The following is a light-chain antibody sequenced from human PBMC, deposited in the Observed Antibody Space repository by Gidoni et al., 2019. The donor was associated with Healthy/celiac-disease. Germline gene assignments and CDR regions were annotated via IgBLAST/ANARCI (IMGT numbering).Light chain of an antibody. J-gene: IGKJ3*01. V-gene: IGKV1-39*01. CDR2: AAA. Sequence: DIQTTQSPSSLSASVGDRVTITRRARQSMSSYLNWYQQKPGKTPTNLIYAAASLQNGVPSRFRSSRSGTADTITISSRQPDDFSTYYYQQSYNTHLFTFGPGTKVEIK. CDR3: QQSYNTHLFT. CDR1: QSMSSY.